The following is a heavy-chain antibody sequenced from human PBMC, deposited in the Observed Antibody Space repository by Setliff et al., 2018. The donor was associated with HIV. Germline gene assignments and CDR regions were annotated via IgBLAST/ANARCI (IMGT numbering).Heavy chain of an antibody. CDR1: GYSFNTYG. Sequence: PGESLKIPCQGSGYSFNTYGIAWGRQMPGDGLEWMGIIYPSDSDSKYSPPFKGQVTIAVDKSINMAYLAWTSLTTSDAAIYCCARQGDWTSVPHHFDFWGQGTLVTVSS. CDR3: ARQGDWTSVPHHFDF. V-gene: IGHV5-51*01. J-gene: IGHJ4*02. CDR2: IYPSDSDS. D-gene: IGHD2-21*02.